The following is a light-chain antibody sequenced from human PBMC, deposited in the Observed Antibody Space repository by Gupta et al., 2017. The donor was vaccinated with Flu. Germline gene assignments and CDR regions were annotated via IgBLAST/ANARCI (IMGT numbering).Light chain of an antibody. CDR3: NSYAAGSTLV. CDR1: NRDIGDYNY. V-gene: IGLV2-14*01. Sequence: QSALTQPASVSGSPGQSITISCTGTNRDIGDYNYVSWYQQHPGKAPKLVIYEVNNRPSGLSSRFSGSKSGNTASLTISGLQPEDEADYYCNSYAAGSTLVFGRGTKVTVL. J-gene: IGLJ3*02. CDR2: EVN.